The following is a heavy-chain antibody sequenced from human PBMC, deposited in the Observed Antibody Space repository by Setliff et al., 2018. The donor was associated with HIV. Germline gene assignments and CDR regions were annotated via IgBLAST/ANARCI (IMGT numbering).Heavy chain of an antibody. Sequence: ASVKVSCKISGYTLTELSIHWVRQAPGKGREWMANFDPEDGETFYAQKFQGRLTMTEDTSTDTAYMELSSLRSDDTAMYYCATDPGYSSTWYSESFQHWGQGTVVTVS. J-gene: IGHJ1*01. V-gene: IGHV1-24*01. CDR3: ATDPGYSSTWYSESFQH. CDR2: FDPEDGET. D-gene: IGHD6-13*01. CDR1: GYTLTELS.